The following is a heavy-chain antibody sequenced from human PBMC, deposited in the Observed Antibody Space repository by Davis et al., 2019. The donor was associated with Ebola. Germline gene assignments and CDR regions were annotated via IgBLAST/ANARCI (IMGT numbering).Heavy chain of an antibody. Sequence: GGSLRLSCTGYGFTFGDYAMNWVRQAPGKGLEWVAVISYDGSNKYYADSVKGRFTISRDNSKNTLYLQMNSLRAEDTAVYYCARSSMRIDYWGQGTLVTVSS. CDR3: ARSSMRIDY. D-gene: IGHD6-13*01. CDR1: GFTFGDYA. J-gene: IGHJ4*02. CDR2: ISYDGSNK. V-gene: IGHV3-30*04.